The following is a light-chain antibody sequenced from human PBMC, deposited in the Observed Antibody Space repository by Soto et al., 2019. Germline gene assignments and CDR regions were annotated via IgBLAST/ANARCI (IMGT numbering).Light chain of an antibody. J-gene: IGLJ1*01. CDR1: SSDVGGYNY. CDR3: SSYAGSSNV. Sequence: QSVLTXPPSASGSPGQSVAISCTGTSSDVGGYNYVSWYQQHPGKAPKLMIYEVNKRPSGVPDRSSGSKSGNTASLTVSGLQAEDEADYYCSSYAGSSNVFGTGTKVTVL. V-gene: IGLV2-8*01. CDR2: EVN.